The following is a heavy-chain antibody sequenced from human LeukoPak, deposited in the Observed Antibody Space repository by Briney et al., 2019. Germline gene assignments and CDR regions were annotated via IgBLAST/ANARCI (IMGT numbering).Heavy chain of an antibody. V-gene: IGHV1-58*01. D-gene: IGHD2-15*01. CDR3: AADLRGSGGSCYSCPIDY. CDR2: IVVGSGNT. CDR1: GFTFTSSA. Sequence: GASVKVSCKASGFTFTSSAVQWVRQARGQRLEWIGWIVVGSGNTNYAQKFQERVTITRDMSTSTAYMELSSLRSEDTAVYYCAADLRGSGGSCYSCPIDYWGQGTLVTVSS. J-gene: IGHJ4*02.